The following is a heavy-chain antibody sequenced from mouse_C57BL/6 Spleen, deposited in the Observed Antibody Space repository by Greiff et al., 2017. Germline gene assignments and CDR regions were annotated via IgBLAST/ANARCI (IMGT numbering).Heavy chain of an antibody. CDR3: ARHDYDGYFDV. Sequence: EVQLVESGGGLVQPGASLKLSCESNEYEFPSHDMSWVRKTPEKRLALVAAINSDGGSTYYPDTMERRFIISRDKTKETLYLQMSSLMSEDAALYYCARHDYDGYFDVWGTGTTVTVSS. V-gene: IGHV5-2*01. J-gene: IGHJ1*03. D-gene: IGHD2-4*01. CDR2: INSDGGST. CDR1: EYEFPSHD.